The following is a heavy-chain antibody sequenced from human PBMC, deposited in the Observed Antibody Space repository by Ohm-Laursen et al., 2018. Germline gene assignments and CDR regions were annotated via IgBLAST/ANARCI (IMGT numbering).Heavy chain of an antibody. CDR2: ISSSGTTI. CDR3: PRGSGAYDI. D-gene: IGHD6-25*01. J-gene: IGHJ3*02. V-gene: IGHV3-48*01. Sequence: SLRLSCAASGFTFDGYAMHWVRQAPGKGLEWVSYISSSGTTIYYADSVKGRFTISRDNAKNSVYLQMNSLRAEDTAVYYCPRGSGAYDIWGQGTMVSVSS. CDR1: GFTFDGYA.